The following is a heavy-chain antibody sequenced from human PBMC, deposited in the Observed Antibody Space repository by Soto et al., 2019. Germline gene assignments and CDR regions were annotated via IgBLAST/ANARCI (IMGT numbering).Heavy chain of an antibody. Sequence: PSETLSLTCAVYGGSFSGYYWSWIRQPPGKGLEWIGEINHSGSTNYNPSLKSRVTISVDTSKNQFSLKLSSVTAADTAVYYCARAFAYYYGSGSYPHWGQGTLVPVSS. V-gene: IGHV4-34*01. CDR2: INHSGST. J-gene: IGHJ4*02. D-gene: IGHD3-10*01. CDR3: ARAFAYYYGSGSYPH. CDR1: GGSFSGYY.